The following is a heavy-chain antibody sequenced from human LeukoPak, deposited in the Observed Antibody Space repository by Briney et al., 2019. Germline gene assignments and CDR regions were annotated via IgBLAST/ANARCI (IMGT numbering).Heavy chain of an antibody. Sequence: PGGSLRLSCAASGFTFSSYARSWVRQAPGKGLEWVSAISGSGGSTYYADSVKGRFTISRDNSKNTLYLQMNSLRAEDTAVYYCAKEGVLYDYGDPVSDYRGQGTLVTVSS. D-gene: IGHD4-17*01. J-gene: IGHJ4*02. CDR3: AKEGVLYDYGDPVSDY. V-gene: IGHV3-23*01. CDR1: GFTFSSYA. CDR2: ISGSGGST.